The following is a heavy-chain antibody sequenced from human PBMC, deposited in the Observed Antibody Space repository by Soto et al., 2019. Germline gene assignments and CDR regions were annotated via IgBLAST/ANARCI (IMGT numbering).Heavy chain of an antibody. D-gene: IGHD3-10*01. J-gene: IGHJ6*02. CDR1: GGSFSGYY. CDR2: INHSGST. Sequence: SETLSLTCAVYGGSFSGYYWSWIRQPPGKGLEWIGEINHSGSTNYNPSLKSRVTISVDTSKNQFSLKLSSVTAADTAVYYCARGRRDYYGSARLSMDVWGQGTTVTVSS. V-gene: IGHV4-34*01. CDR3: ARGRRDYYGSARLSMDV.